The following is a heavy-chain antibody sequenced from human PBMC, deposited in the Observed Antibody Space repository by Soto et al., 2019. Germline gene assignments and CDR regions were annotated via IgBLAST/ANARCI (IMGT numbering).Heavy chain of an antibody. Sequence: QVQLQQWGAGLLKPSETLSLTCAVYGGSFSGYYWSWIRQPPGKGLDWSGAINHSGRTHYNPSRKSRVTISVDTSKNQYSLRLSSVTAADKAVYYCARWGSSGGLVPAARRSSYYYYGMDVWGHGTTVTVAS. CDR3: ARWGSSGGLVPAARRSSYYYYGMDV. CDR2: INHSGRT. J-gene: IGHJ6*02. D-gene: IGHD2-2*01. V-gene: IGHV4-34*01. CDR1: GGSFSGYY.